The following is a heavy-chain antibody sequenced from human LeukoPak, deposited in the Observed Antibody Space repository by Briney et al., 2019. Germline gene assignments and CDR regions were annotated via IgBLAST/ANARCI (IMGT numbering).Heavy chain of an antibody. J-gene: IGHJ4*02. V-gene: IGHV3-11*03. CDR2: ISPGSSST. CDR1: GFTFSDYF. CDR3: ARGHKAMTY. Sequence: GGSLRLSCAASGFTFSDYFMSWIRQAPGKGLEWVSYISPGSSSTNYADSVKGRFTISRDNAENSLYLQMNSLRAEDTAVYYCARGHKAMTYWGQGTLVTVSS.